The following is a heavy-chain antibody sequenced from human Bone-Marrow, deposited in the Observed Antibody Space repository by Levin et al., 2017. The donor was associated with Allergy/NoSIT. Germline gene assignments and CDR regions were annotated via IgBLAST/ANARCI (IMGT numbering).Heavy chain of an antibody. J-gene: IGHJ5*02. CDR2: IYPGDADT. CDR1: GYSFPSHW. D-gene: IGHD2/OR15-2a*01. V-gene: IGHV5-51*01. Sequence: GESLKISCKGSGYSFPSHWIGWVRQMPGKGLEWMGVIYPGDADTRYSPSLEGLVTISVDKSINTAYLQWNSLKASDTAIYYCARSYSNSLMNWFDLWGQGTLVTVSS. CDR3: ARSYSNSLMNWFDL.